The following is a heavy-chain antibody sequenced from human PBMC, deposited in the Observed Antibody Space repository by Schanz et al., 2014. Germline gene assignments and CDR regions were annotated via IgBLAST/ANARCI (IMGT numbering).Heavy chain of an antibody. CDR3: ARDRLECGAECYSVEVFEI. D-gene: IGHD2-21*01. Sequence: QVQLVQSGAEVKKPGASVKVSCKTSGYTFTDYPINWVRQAPGRRLEWMGWINTASGNTRYSEAFQGRVSITADTSTTTAYMELSGLRSEDTAVYYCARDRLECGAECYSVEVFEIWGQGTLVIVSS. V-gene: IGHV1-3*04. CDR2: INTASGNT. J-gene: IGHJ4*02. CDR1: GYTFTDYP.